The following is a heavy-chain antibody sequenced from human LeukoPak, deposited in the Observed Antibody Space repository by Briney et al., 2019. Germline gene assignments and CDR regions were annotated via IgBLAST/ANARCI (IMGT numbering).Heavy chain of an antibody. CDR1: GFTVSSDY. J-gene: IGHJ6*02. V-gene: IGHV3-66*01. CDR2: IYVGGTT. Sequence: GGSLRLSCAASGFTVSSDYMTWVRQAPGKGLEWVSVIYVGGTTYYADSVKGRFTISRDTSKNTLYPQMNSLRAEDTAVYYCARVDCGGSQRCYYSYGMDVWGQGTTVTVSS. CDR3: ARVDCGGSQRCYYSYGMDV. D-gene: IGHD4-23*01.